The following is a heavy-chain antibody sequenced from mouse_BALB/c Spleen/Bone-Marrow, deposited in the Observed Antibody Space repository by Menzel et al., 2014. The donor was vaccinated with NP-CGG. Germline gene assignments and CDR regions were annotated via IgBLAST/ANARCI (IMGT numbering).Heavy chain of an antibody. CDR3: ARDNYYSMDY. Sequence: VQLKQSGGGLVQPGGSLRLSCATSGFTFTDYYMSWVRQPPGKALEWLGFIRNKANGYTTEYSASVKGRFTISRDNSQIILYLQMNTLRAEDSATYYCARDNYYSMDYWGQGTSVTVSS. V-gene: IGHV7-3*02. J-gene: IGHJ4*01. CDR1: GFTFTDYY. CDR2: IRNKANGYTT.